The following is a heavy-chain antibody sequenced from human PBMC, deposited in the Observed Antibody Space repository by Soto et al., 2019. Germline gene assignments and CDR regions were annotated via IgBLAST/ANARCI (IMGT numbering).Heavy chain of an antibody. J-gene: IGHJ4*02. CDR3: AKRGYSGYEIDY. Sequence: LRLSCVASGFTFSSYAMSWVRQAPGKGLEWVSAISGSGGSTYYADSVKGRFTISRDNSKNTLYLQMNSLRAEDTAVYYCAKRGYSGYEIDYWGQGTLVTVSS. D-gene: IGHD5-12*01. CDR1: GFTFSSYA. V-gene: IGHV3-23*01. CDR2: ISGSGGST.